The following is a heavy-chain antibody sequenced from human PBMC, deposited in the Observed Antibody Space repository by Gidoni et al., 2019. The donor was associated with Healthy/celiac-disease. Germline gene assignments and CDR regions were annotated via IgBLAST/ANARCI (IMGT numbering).Heavy chain of an antibody. J-gene: IGHJ3*02. CDR2: ISAYNGNT. CDR1: GYTITSYG. Sequence: QVQLVQSGAEVKKPGASVKTSCKASGYTITSYGISWVRQAPGQGLEWMGWISAYNGNTNYAQKLQGRVTMTTDTSTSTAYMEMRSLRSDDTAVYYCARDLPTYGKWELLGGVDAFDIWGQGTMVTVSS. V-gene: IGHV1-18*01. CDR3: ARDLPTYGKWELLGGVDAFDI. D-gene: IGHD1-26*01.